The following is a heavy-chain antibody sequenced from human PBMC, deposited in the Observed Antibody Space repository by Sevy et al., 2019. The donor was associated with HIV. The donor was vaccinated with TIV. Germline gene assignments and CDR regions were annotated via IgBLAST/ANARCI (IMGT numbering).Heavy chain of an antibody. J-gene: IGHJ4*02. Sequence: SETLSLTCTVSGGSITSLYWHWIRQPPGKGLEWIANIYYNGHINYNPSLKSRVTLSLDTSKNQFSLRLSSVTAADTARYYCAGENAWGRGYSWGQGTLVTVSS. CDR1: GGSITSLY. D-gene: IGHD1-26*01. CDR2: IYYNGHI. V-gene: IGHV4-59*08. CDR3: AGENAWGRGYS.